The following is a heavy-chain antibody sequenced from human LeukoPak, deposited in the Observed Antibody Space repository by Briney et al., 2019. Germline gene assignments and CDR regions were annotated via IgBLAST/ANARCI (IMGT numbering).Heavy chain of an antibody. CDR3: ARGREFYYYMDV. CDR2: ISSNGGST. Sequence: GGSLRLSCAASGFTFSSYAMHWVRQAPGKGLEYVSAISSNGGSTYYANSVKGRFTISRDNSKNTLYLQMGSLRAEDMAVYYCARGREFYYYMDVWGKGTTVTVSS. D-gene: IGHD3-10*01. V-gene: IGHV3-64*01. J-gene: IGHJ6*03. CDR1: GFTFSSYA.